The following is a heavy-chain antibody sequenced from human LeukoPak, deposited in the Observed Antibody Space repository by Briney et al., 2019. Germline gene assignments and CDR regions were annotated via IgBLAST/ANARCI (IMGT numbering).Heavy chain of an antibody. Sequence: SQTLSLTCTVSGGSISSGDYYWSWIRQPPGRGLEWIGYIYYSGSTYYNPSLKSRVTISVDTSKNQFSLKLSSVTAADTAVYYCARDPSDYYDSSGSLGAFDIWGQGTMVTVSS. CDR1: GGSISSGDYY. V-gene: IGHV4-30-4*01. CDR2: IYYSGST. CDR3: ARDPSDYYDSSGSLGAFDI. D-gene: IGHD3-22*01. J-gene: IGHJ3*02.